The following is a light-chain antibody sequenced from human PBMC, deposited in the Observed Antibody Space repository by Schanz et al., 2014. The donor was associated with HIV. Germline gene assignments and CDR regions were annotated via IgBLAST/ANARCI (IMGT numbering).Light chain of an antibody. V-gene: IGLV2-18*02. Sequence: QSALTQPPSVSGSPGQSVTISCTGTTSDVGNYDRVSWYQQPPGTAPKLMIFEVDNRPSGVPGRFSGSKSGNTASLTISGLRPEDEADYYCISYTSETVVFGGGTKLTVL. CDR3: ISYTSETVV. CDR2: EVD. J-gene: IGLJ2*01. CDR1: TSDVGNYDR.